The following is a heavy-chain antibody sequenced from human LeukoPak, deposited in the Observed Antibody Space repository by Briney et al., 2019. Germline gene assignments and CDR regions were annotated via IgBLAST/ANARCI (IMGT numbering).Heavy chain of an antibody. D-gene: IGHD3-3*01. CDR2: ISSSSSYI. CDR1: GFTFSRYS. V-gene: IGHV3-21*01. J-gene: IGHJ4*02. Sequence: GGSLRLSCAASGFTFSRYSMNWVRQAPGKGLEWVPSISSSSSYIYDTDSVKGRFTISRDNAKNSLYLQMNSLRAEDTAVYYCAKQYDFWSGPDYWGQGTLVTVSS. CDR3: AKQYDFWSGPDY.